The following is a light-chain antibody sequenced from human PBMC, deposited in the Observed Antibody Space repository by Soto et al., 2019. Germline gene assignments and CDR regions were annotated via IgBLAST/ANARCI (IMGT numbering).Light chain of an antibody. J-gene: IGKJ1*01. CDR2: DAS. CDR3: QQYKNYWT. Sequence: DIQMTQSPSTLSAYVGDRVTLTCRASQSVSNSLAWYQQKSGKAPKLLIYDASILESGVPSRFSGSGSGTEFTLTISSLQPDDFATYYCQQYKNYWTFGQGTKVDIK. V-gene: IGKV1-5*01. CDR1: QSVSNS.